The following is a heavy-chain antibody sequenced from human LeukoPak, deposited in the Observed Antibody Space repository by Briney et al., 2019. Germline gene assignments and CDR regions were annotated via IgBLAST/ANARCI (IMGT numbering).Heavy chain of an antibody. CDR2: IKQDGSEK. V-gene: IGHV3-7*01. J-gene: IGHJ3*02. CDR3: ARMVVTLRGAFDI. D-gene: IGHD4-23*01. Sequence: GGSLRLSCAASGFTFSSYWMSWVRQAPGKGLEWVANIKQDGSEKYYGDSVKGRFTISRDNAKNSLYLQMNSRRAEDTAVYYCARMVVTLRGAFDIWGQGTMVTVSS. CDR1: GFTFSSYW.